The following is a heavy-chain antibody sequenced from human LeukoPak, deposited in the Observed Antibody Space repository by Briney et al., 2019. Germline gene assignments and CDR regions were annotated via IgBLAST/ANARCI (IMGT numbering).Heavy chain of an antibody. Sequence: ASVKVSCKTSGYTFTNYDIYWVRQAPGQGLECMGWISGYTGDTKYAQILQGRFTVTTDTSTSTAYMELRSLRSDDTAVYYCARDVSHRLFYDSSGYYILFDYWGQGTLVTVSS. CDR3: ARDVSHRLFYDSSGYYILFDY. CDR1: GYTFTNYD. V-gene: IGHV1-18*01. CDR2: ISGYTGDT. J-gene: IGHJ4*02. D-gene: IGHD3-22*01.